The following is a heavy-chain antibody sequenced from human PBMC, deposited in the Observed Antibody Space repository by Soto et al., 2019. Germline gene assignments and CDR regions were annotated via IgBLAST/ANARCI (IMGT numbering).Heavy chain of an antibody. CDR1: GGSISSYY. D-gene: IGHD4-17*01. CDR3: ASVYGDYLYY. Sequence: PSETLSLTCTVSGGSISSYYWSWIRQPPGKGLEWIGYIYYSGSTNYNPSLKSRVTISVDTSKNQFSLKLSSVTAADTAVYYCASVYGDYLYYWGQGTLVTVSS. J-gene: IGHJ4*02. CDR2: IYYSGST. V-gene: IGHV4-59*01.